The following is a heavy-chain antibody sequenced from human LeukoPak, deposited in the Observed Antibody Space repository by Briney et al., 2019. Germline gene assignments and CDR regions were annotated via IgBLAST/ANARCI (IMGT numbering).Heavy chain of an antibody. J-gene: IGHJ1*01. CDR3: ARGPTPYCSGDSCYSFLYFPH. CDR2: MNPNSGNT. Sequence: GASVKVSCKSSGYPFSSYDINWVRQATGQGLEWMGWMNPNSGNTGCAQKFQGRVTMTRDTSISTAYMELSTLRSEDTAVYYCARGPTPYCSGDSCYSFLYFPHWGQGTLVTVSS. V-gene: IGHV1-8*01. CDR1: GYPFSSYD. D-gene: IGHD2-15*01.